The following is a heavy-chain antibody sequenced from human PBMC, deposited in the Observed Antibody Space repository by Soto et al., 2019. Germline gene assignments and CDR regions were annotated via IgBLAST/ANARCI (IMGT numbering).Heavy chain of an antibody. CDR1: GGSISSGGYY. J-gene: IGHJ5*02. CDR2: IYYSGST. Sequence: SETLSLTCTVSGGSISSGGYYWSWIRQHPGKGLEWIGYIYYSGSTYYNPSLKSRVTISVDTSKNQFSLKLSSVTAAGTAVYYCARAGSSRTSQNWFDPWGQGTLVTVSS. V-gene: IGHV4-31*03. CDR3: ARAGSSRTSQNWFDP. D-gene: IGHD6-6*01.